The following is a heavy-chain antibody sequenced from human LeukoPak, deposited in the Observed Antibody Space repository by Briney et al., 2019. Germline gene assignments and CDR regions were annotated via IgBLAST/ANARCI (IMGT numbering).Heavy chain of an antibody. CDR2: ISSSGSTI. D-gene: IGHD6-19*01. CDR3: AREASGWAQFDY. CDR1: GFTFSSYE. Sequence: GALRLSCAASGFTFSSYEMNWVRQAPGKGLEWVSYISSSGSTIYYADSVKGRFTISRDNAKNSLYLQMNSLRAEDTAVYYCAREASGWAQFDYWGQGTLVTVSS. J-gene: IGHJ4*02. V-gene: IGHV3-48*03.